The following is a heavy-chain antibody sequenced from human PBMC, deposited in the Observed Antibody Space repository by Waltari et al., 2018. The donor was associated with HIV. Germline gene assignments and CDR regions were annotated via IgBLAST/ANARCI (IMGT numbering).Heavy chain of an antibody. CDR2: IYYSGST. CDR3: ARGGPLAEYFQH. CDR1: GGSVSSGSYY. J-gene: IGHJ1*01. V-gene: IGHV4-61*01. D-gene: IGHD3-10*01. Sequence: QVQLQESGPGLVKPSETLSLTCTVSGGSVSSGSYYWSWIRQPPGKGLEWIGYIYYSGSTNYNPSLKSRVTISVDTSKNQFSLKLSSVTAADTAVYYCARGGPLAEYFQHWGQGTLVTVSS.